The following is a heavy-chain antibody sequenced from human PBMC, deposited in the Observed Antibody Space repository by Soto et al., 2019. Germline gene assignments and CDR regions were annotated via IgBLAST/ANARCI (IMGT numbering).Heavy chain of an antibody. CDR2: VHQNGAT. CDR1: GGSFGXYY. CDR3: ARSXVVGPGTQTYYYYGMDV. J-gene: IGHJ6*02. V-gene: IGHV4-59*01. D-gene: IGHD3-22*01. Sequence: PSETLSLTCSVSGGSFGXYYWSWIRQPPGKGLEWIGYVHQNGATDYNPSLKSRVTISIDTSKNQFSLKLTSVTAADTAVYYCARSXVVGPGTQTYYYYGMDVWGHGATVTVSS.